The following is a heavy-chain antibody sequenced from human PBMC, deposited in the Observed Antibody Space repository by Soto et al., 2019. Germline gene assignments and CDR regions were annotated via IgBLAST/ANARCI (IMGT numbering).Heavy chain of an antibody. Sequence: QVQLQESGPGLVKPSQTLSLTCTVSGGSLSSVGYYWSWIRQHPGKGLEWIGYMYYSGSTYYNPSLKIRVTISVDTSKNQFSLKLSSVTAADTAVYYCARGGIAAAAPPDYWGQGTLVTVSS. CDR3: ARGGIAAAAPPDY. CDR2: MYYSGST. J-gene: IGHJ4*02. CDR1: GGSLSSVGYY. V-gene: IGHV4-31*03. D-gene: IGHD6-13*01.